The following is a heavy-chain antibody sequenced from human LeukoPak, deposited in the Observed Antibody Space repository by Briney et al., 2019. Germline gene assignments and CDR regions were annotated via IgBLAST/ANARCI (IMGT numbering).Heavy chain of an antibody. V-gene: IGHV1-18*01. Sequence: GASVKVSCKASGGTFISYAISWVRQAPGQGLEWMGWISAYNGNTNYAQKLQGRVTMTTDTSSSTAYTELRSLRSDDTAVYYCARERWIFGVVTIGDYWGQGTLVTVSS. CDR1: GGTFISYA. J-gene: IGHJ4*02. CDR2: ISAYNGNT. CDR3: ARERWIFGVVTIGDY. D-gene: IGHD3-3*01.